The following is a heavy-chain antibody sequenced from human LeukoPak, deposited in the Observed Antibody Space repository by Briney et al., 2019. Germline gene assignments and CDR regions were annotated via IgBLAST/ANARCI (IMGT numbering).Heavy chain of an antibody. Sequence: SETLSLTCTVSGGSISPYYWTWIRQPPGKGLEWIGYIHYSGNTNSISSLKSRVTTSIDTSKNQFSLKLSSVTAADTAVYYCARDGSGTGSSYFDYWGQGTLVTVSS. CDR1: GGSISPYY. V-gene: IGHV4-59*01. D-gene: IGHD6-6*01. CDR3: ARDGSGTGSSYFDY. CDR2: IHYSGNT. J-gene: IGHJ4*02.